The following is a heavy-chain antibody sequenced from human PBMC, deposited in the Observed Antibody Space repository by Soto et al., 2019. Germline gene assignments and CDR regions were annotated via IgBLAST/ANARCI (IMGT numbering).Heavy chain of an antibody. CDR3: ARDRGNYYDSSGYYEVYYYYYYGMDV. V-gene: IGHV1-18*01. Sequence: ASVKVSCKASGYTVTSYGISCVRQAPGQVLEWMGWISAYNGNTNYAQKLQGRVTMTTDTSTSTAYMELRSLRSDDTAVYYCARDRGNYYDSSGYYEVYYYYYYGMDVWGQGTTVTVSS. CDR2: ISAYNGNT. D-gene: IGHD3-22*01. CDR1: GYTVTSYG. J-gene: IGHJ6*02.